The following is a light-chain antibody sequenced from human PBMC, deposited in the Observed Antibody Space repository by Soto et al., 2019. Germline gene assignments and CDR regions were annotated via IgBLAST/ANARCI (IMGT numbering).Light chain of an antibody. J-gene: IGKJ5*01. CDR3: QQLNSYPIT. CDR1: QGISSF. Sequence: IQLTQSPSSLSASLGDSVTITCRASQGISSFLAWYQQKPGKAPKLLIYAASTLQSGVPSRFRGSGSGTDFTLTISSLQPEDFATYFCQQLNSYPITFGQGTRLEIK. CDR2: AAS. V-gene: IGKV1-9*01.